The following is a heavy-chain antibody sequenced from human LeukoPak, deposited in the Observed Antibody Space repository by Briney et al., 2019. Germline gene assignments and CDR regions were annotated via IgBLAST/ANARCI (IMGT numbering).Heavy chain of an antibody. CDR1: GYSFTTYW. CDR3: ARRGAVAGTNFDY. Sequence: GESLQISCKGSGYSFTTYWIGWVRQLPGKGLEWMGIIYPGDSDTRYSPSFQGQVTISADRSITTAYLQWRSLKASDTAMYYRARRGAVAGTNFDYWGREPWSPSPQ. CDR2: IYPGDSDT. D-gene: IGHD6-19*01. J-gene: IGHJ4*02. V-gene: IGHV5-51*01.